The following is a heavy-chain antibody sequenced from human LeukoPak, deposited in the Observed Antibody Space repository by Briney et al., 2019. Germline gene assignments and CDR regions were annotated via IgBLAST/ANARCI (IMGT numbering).Heavy chain of an antibody. CDR3: AKDSSGWAHIYMDV. J-gene: IGHJ6*03. D-gene: IGHD6-19*01. V-gene: IGHV3-23*01. CDR1: EFTFSSQA. Sequence: GGSLRLSCAASEFTFSSQAMTWVRQAPGKGLEWVSSISAGGGSTFYADSAKGRFTMSRENSKKTVYLQMNGLRAEDTAVYYCAKDSSGWAHIYMDVWGKGTTVTVSS. CDR2: ISAGGGST.